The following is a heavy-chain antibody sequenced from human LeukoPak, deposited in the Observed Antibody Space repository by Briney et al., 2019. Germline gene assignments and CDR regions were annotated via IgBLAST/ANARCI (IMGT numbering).Heavy chain of an antibody. Sequence: PGGPLSLSCAAFGLSFSYHDMHWVRQPQGKGLEFVSSIGADGDRTFYANSVKGGFTISRDNSKGTMYLQMGALRPEDLAVYYCARELGGTKTGGFDIWGQGTVVTVSS. CDR2: IGADGDRT. V-gene: IGHV3-64*01. CDR1: GLSFSYHD. J-gene: IGHJ3*02. D-gene: IGHD1-14*01. CDR3: ARELGGTKTGGFDI.